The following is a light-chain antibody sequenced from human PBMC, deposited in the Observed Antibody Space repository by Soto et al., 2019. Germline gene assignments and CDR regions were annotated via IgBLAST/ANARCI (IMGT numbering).Light chain of an antibody. CDR2: EVN. CDR1: SSDIGGYNS. J-gene: IGLJ3*02. V-gene: IGLV2-8*01. Sequence: QSVLTQPPSASGSPGQSVTISCTGTSSDIGGYNSVPWYQQHPGKAPRLMIYEVNKRPSGVPDRFSGSKSGYTASLTVSGLQTEDEAFYYCSSSAGIYHYLVFGGGTKVTVL. CDR3: SSSAGIYHYLV.